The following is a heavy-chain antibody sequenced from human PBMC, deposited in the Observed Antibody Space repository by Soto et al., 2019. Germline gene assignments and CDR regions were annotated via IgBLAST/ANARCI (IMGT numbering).Heavy chain of an antibody. V-gene: IGHV1-69*10. J-gene: IGHJ5*02. Sequence: SVKVSCKASGVTFSSYVINWVRQAPGQGLEWLGGIIPILGTANYAQKFRGRVTITADKSTSTAYMELSSLRSDDTAVYYCVREVAAGRSWFDPWGQGTLVTVSS. CDR3: VREVAAGRSWFDP. CDR1: GVTFSSYV. D-gene: IGHD6-13*01. CDR2: IIPILGTA.